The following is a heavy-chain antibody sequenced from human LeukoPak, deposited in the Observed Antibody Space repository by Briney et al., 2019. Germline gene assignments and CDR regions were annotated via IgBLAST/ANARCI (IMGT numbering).Heavy chain of an antibody. D-gene: IGHD2-2*01. J-gene: IGHJ4*02. V-gene: IGHV3-23*01. CDR1: GFTFSSYA. CDR2: ISGSGGNT. Sequence: PGGSLRLSCAASGFTFSSYAMSWVRQAPGKGLEWVSTISGSGGNTFYADFVKGRFTISRDNSKNTLYLQMNSLRAEDTAVYYCAKDPTSYQGDYWGQGTLVTVSS. CDR3: AKDPTSYQGDY.